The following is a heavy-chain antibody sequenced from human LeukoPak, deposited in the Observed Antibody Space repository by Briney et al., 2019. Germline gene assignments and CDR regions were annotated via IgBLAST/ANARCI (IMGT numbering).Heavy chain of an antibody. CDR1: GGSISGGGYH. J-gene: IGHJ3*02. CDR3: ARDSSRYFDWLLLKDAFDI. Sequence: SQTLSLTCTVSGGSISGGGYHWSWIRQHPGKGLEWIGYIYYSGSTYYNPSLKSRVTISVDTSKNQFSLKLSSVTAADTAVYYCARDSSRYFDWLLLKDAFDIWGQGTTVTVSS. CDR2: IYYSGST. V-gene: IGHV4-31*03. D-gene: IGHD3-9*01.